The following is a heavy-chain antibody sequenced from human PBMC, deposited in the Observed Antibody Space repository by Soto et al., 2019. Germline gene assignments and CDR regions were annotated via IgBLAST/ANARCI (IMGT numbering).Heavy chain of an antibody. CDR3: ARXPDY. CDR1: GGSISSGGYS. Sequence: SETLSLTCAVSGGSISSGGYSWSWIRQPPGKGLEWIGYIYHGGSTYYNPSLKSRVTISVDRSKNQFSLKLTSVTAADTAVYYCARXPDYWGQGTLVTVSS. CDR2: IYHGGST. J-gene: IGHJ4*02. V-gene: IGHV4-30-2*01.